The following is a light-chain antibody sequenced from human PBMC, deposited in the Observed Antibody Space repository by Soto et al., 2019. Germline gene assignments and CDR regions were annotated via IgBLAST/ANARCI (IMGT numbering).Light chain of an antibody. Sequence: DIQMTQSPSSLSASVGDRVTITCRASQSISNYLNWYQQKPGKAPKLLIYAASSLQSGVPSRFSGSGSGTDFTLTISSLQPEDFATYYCQQSSTFGPGTKVDIK. J-gene: IGKJ3*01. V-gene: IGKV1-39*01. CDR1: QSISNY. CDR2: AAS. CDR3: QQSST.